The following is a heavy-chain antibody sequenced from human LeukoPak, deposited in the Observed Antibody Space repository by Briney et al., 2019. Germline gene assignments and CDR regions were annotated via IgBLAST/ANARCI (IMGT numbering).Heavy chain of an antibody. CDR1: GYSFTSYW. J-gene: IGHJ5*02. CDR3: GRRAPYSRGLTGDCFAP. V-gene: IGHV5-10-1*01. D-gene: IGHD6-19*01. Sequence: GESLKISCKGSGYSFTSYWISWVRQMPGKGLEWMGRIDPSDSYTNYSPSFQGHVTISADKSISTAYLQWSSLKASDTAMYYWGRRAPYSRGLTGDCFAPGGQGTLVPVS. CDR2: IDPSDSYT.